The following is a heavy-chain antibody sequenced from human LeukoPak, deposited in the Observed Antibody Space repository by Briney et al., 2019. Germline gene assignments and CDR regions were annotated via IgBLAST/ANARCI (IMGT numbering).Heavy chain of an antibody. Sequence: GALRLSWSGPGITLSTYVMHLVRQAPGKGLEYVTAISSNGDNTYYADSVKGRFTISRDNSKNTLYLQMSSLRADDTAVYYCVRGTGYWGQGTLVTVSS. CDR1: GITLSTYV. V-gene: IGHV3-64D*06. CDR3: VRGTGY. J-gene: IGHJ4*02. CDR2: ISSNGDNT.